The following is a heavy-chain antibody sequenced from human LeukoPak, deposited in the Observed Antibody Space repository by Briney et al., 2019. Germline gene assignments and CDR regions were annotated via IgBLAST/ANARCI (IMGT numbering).Heavy chain of an antibody. D-gene: IGHD3-22*01. CDR2: ISSSSSYI. Sequence: PGGSLRLSCAASGFTFSSYSMNWVRQAPWKGLEWVSSISSSSSYIYYADSVKGRFTISRDNAKNSLYLQMNSLRAEDTAVYYCARELDDSSGYYFYLGYWGQGTLVTVSS. V-gene: IGHV3-21*01. CDR3: ARELDDSSGYYFYLGY. J-gene: IGHJ4*02. CDR1: GFTFSSYS.